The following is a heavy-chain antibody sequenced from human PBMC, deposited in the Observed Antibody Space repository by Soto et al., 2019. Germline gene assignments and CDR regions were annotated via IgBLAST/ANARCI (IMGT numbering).Heavy chain of an antibody. CDR2: INAGNGNT. Sequence: QVQLVQSGAEVKKPGASVKVSCKASGYTFTSYAMHWVRQAPGQRLEWMGWINAGNGNTKYSQKFQGRVTITRDTSANTAYMELSSLRSEDTAVYYCARVGPITMVRRGNYYYYYGMDVWGQGTTVTVSS. J-gene: IGHJ6*02. D-gene: IGHD3-10*01. V-gene: IGHV1-3*01. CDR1: GYTFTSYA. CDR3: ARVGPITMVRRGNYYYYYGMDV.